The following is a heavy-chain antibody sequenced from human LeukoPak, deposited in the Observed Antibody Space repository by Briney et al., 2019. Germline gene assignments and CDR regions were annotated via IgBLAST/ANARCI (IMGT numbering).Heavy chain of an antibody. CDR3: ARFVSGLDY. J-gene: IGHJ4*02. CDR1: GYTFTSFG. D-gene: IGHD2-21*01. CDR2: ISAYNGNT. V-gene: IGHV1-18*01. Sequence: ASVKVSCKASGYTFTSFGISWVRQAPGQGLEWMGWISAYNGNTKSAQKFQGRVIMTTDTSTNTAYMELRSLRSDDTAVFYCARFVSGLDYWGQGTLVTVSS.